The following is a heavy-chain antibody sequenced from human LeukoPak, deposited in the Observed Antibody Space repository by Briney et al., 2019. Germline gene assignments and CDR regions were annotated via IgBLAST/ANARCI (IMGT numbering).Heavy chain of an antibody. CDR2: IYTSGST. J-gene: IGHJ6*03. V-gene: IGHV4-61*02. CDR3: ARLRAGITMIVRRSYYYYMDV. D-gene: IGHD3-22*01. Sequence: SQTLSLTCTVSGGSISSGSYYWSWIRQPAGKGLEWIGRIYTSGSTNYNPSLKSRVTISVDTSKNQFSLKLSSVTAADTAVYYCARLRAGITMIVRRSYYYYMDVWGKGTTVTVSS. CDR1: GGSISSGSYY.